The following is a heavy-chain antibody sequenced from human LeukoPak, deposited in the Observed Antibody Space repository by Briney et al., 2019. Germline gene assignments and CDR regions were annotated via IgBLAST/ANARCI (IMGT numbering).Heavy chain of an antibody. D-gene: IGHD6-13*01. V-gene: IGHV4-59*06. J-gene: IGHJ5*02. CDR1: GGSISSYY. Sequence: SETLSLTCTVSGGSISSYYWSWIRQHPGKGLEWIGYIYYSGSTYYNPSLKSRVTISVDTSKNQFSLKLSSVTAADTAVYYCARRSSSWKNWFDPWGQGTLVTVSS. CDR2: IYYSGST. CDR3: ARRSSSWKNWFDP.